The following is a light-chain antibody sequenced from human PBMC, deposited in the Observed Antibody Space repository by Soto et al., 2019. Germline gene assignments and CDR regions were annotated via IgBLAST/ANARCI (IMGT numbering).Light chain of an antibody. Sequence: QLVLTQPPSVSGTPGQRVTISCSGSSANIGSNLVNWYQHVPGTAPTHLIYTKNQRPSVVPDRFSDSKHGTSASLAISGLQSEDEAPYYCATWYASLQSLVFGGGTKVTVL. J-gene: IGLJ3*02. V-gene: IGLV1-44*01. CDR3: ATWYASLQSLV. CDR1: SANIGSNL. CDR2: TKN.